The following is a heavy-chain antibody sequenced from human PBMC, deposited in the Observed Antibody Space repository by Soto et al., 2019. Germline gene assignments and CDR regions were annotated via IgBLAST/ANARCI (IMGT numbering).Heavy chain of an antibody. Sequence: QVQLVQSGAEVKKPGSSVKVSCKASGGTFSSYAISWVQQAPGQGLEWMGGIIPIFGTANYAQKFQGRVTITADESTSTAYMELSSLRSEDTAVYYCARAVSGGDRITQGSYWYFDLWGRGTLVTVSS. D-gene: IGHD2-21*02. CDR1: GGTFSSYA. CDR2: IIPIFGTA. CDR3: ARAVSGGDRITQGSYWYFDL. V-gene: IGHV1-69*12. J-gene: IGHJ2*01.